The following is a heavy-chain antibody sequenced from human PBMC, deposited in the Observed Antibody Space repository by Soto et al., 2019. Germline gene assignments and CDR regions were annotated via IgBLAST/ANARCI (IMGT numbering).Heavy chain of an antibody. V-gene: IGHV1-69*02. J-gene: IGHJ4*02. CDR2: IIPILGIA. CDR3: ASRYCSSTSCYGVDY. CDR1: GGTFSSYT. D-gene: IGHD2-2*01. Sequence: QVQLVQSGAEVKKPGSSVKVSCKASGGTFSSYTISWVRQAPGQGLEWMGRIIPILGIANYAQKFQGRVTIXGDXSXTTAYMELSSLRSEDTAVYYCASRYCSSTSCYGVDYWGQGTLVTVSS.